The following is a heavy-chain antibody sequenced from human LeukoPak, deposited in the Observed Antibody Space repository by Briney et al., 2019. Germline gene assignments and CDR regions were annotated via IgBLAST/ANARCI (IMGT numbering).Heavy chain of an antibody. J-gene: IGHJ6*03. CDR3: ARVIAARERAWFGELRLYYYSYIDV. CDR1: GFTFSSYS. V-gene: IGHV3-23*01. CDR2: ISGSGGSP. Sequence: PGGSLRLSCAASGFTFSSYSMNWVRQAPGKGLEWVSTISGSGGSPYYADSVKGRFTISRDNSKNTLYLQMNSLRAEDTAVYYCARVIAARERAWFGELRLYYYSYIDVWGKGTTVTISS. D-gene: IGHD3-10*01.